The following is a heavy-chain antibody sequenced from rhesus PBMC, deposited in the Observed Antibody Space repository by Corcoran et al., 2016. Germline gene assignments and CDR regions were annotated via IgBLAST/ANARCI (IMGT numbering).Heavy chain of an antibody. CDR1: GASISPYW. CDR2: INGNSGST. V-gene: IGHV4-80*01. Sequence: QVQLQESGPGLVKTSETLSLTCAVSGASISPYWWNWLRQPPGKELEWIGEINGNSGSTKYNPSLKRRVTISKDASKNQFSLNLSSVTAADTAVYYCPRRYSYSYYNYFHYWGQGVLVTVSS. J-gene: IGHJ4*01. CDR3: PRRYSYSYYNYFHY. D-gene: IGHD5-12*01.